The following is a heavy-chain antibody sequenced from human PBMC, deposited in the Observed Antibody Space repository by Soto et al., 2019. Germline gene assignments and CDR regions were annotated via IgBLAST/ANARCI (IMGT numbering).Heavy chain of an antibody. Sequence: VQLVESGGGLVQPGRSLRLSCAASGFTFDDYAMHWVRQAPGKGLEWVSGISWNSGSIGYADSVKGRFTISRDNAKNSLYLQMNSLRAEDTALYYCAKDINTHLWFGESYMDVWGKGTTVTVSS. CDR1: GFTFDDYA. D-gene: IGHD3-10*01. CDR3: AKDINTHLWFGESYMDV. V-gene: IGHV3-9*01. J-gene: IGHJ6*03. CDR2: ISWNSGSI.